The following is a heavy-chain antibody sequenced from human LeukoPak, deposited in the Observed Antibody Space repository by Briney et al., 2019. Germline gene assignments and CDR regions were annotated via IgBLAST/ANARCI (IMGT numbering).Heavy chain of an antibody. V-gene: IGHV1-69*05. J-gene: IGHJ4*02. CDR3: ASTDCTNGVCYTCDY. CDR2: IIPIFGTA. CDR1: RGTFSSYA. Sequence: SVKVSCKASRGTFSSYAISWVRQPPGQGLEWMGRIIPIFGTANYAQKFQGRVTITTDESTSTAYMELSSLRSEDTAVYYCASTDCTNGVCYTCDYWGQGTLVTVSS. D-gene: IGHD2-8*01.